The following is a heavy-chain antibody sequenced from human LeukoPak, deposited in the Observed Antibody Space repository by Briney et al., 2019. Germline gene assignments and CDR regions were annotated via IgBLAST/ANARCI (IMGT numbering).Heavy chain of an antibody. J-gene: IGHJ4*02. Sequence: GGSLRLSCAASGFTFNDYYMSWIRQAPGKGLEWVSYISGSDSTIYYADSVKGRFTISRDNAKNSLYLQMNSLRAEDTAVYYCASENYYDSSGYYSSGFDYWGQGTLVTVSS. D-gene: IGHD3-22*01. CDR3: ASENYYDSSGYYSSGFDY. V-gene: IGHV3-11*04. CDR2: ISGSDSTI. CDR1: GFTFNDYY.